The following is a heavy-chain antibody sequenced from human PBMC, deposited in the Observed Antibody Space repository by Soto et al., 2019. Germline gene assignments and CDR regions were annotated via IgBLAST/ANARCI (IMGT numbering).Heavy chain of an antibody. CDR1: GGTFYTYA. CDR3: SRDVSVMTSVFGF. D-gene: IGHD3-10*01. Sequence: QVHLVQSGAEVKRPGSSVRVSCRASGGTFYTYAFTWVRQAPGQGLEWMGGITPMIGTTKYAQKFHGRGTFAAEESAATAYMELSNLRSDDTAVYYCSRDVSVMTSVFGFWGQGTLITVSS. V-gene: IGHV1-69*01. J-gene: IGHJ4*02. CDR2: ITPMIGTT.